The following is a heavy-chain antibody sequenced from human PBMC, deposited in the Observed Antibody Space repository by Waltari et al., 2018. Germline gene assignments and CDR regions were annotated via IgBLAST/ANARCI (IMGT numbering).Heavy chain of an antibody. CDR3: TRGGRDSSWYWRD. D-gene: IGHD6-13*01. V-gene: IGHV3-7*01. CDR1: GLSFSNYR. Sequence: EVQRVESGGGLAQPGGSLRLYCAASGLSFSNYRMTWVRQASGKGPEWVANIKQDGSEKYYMDSVKGRFTISRDNAKNSLYLQMNNLRVEDTAVYYCTRGGRDSSWYWRDWGQGTLVTVSS. J-gene: IGHJ4*02. CDR2: IKQDGSEK.